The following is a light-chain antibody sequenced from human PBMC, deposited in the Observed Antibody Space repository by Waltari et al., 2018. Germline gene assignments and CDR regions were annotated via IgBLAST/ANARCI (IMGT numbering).Light chain of an antibody. V-gene: IGLV1-40*01. CDR2: GNS. CDR1: SSNIRAGYD. Sequence: QSVLTQPPSVSGAPGQRVTIPCTGSSSNIRAGYDVPWYQQLPETAPKLLIYGNSNRPSGVPDRFSGSKSGTSASLAITGLQAEDEADYYCQSYDSSLSGRVVFGGGTKLTVL. CDR3: QSYDSSLSGRVV. J-gene: IGLJ2*01.